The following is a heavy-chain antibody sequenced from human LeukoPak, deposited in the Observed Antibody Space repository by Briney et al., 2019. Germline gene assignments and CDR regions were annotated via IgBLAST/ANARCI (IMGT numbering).Heavy chain of an antibody. J-gene: IGHJ4*02. CDR3: ASLTTYYDFWSGYRPYFDY. Sequence: PSETLSLTCAVYGGSFSGCYWSWIRQPPGKGLEWIGEINHSGSTNYNPSLKSRVTISVDTSKNQFSLKLSSVTAADTAVYYCASLTTYYDFWSGYRPYFDYWGQGTLVTVSS. CDR1: GGSFSGCY. D-gene: IGHD3-3*01. CDR2: INHSGST. V-gene: IGHV4-34*01.